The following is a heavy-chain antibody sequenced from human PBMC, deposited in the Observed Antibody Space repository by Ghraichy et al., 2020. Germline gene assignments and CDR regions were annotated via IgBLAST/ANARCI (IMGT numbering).Heavy chain of an antibody. J-gene: IGHJ4*02. CDR3: ARWDQMTTVTTGGLDY. CDR1: GFTFSNYW. V-gene: IGHV3-7*01. CDR2: IKQDGGAK. D-gene: IGHD4-17*01. Sequence: GGSLRLSCAASGFTFSNYWMSWVRQAPGKGLEWVANIKQDGGAKYYVDSVKGRFTISRDNAKNSLYLQMNSLRAEDTAVYYCARWDQMTTVTTGGLDYWGQGTMVTVSA.